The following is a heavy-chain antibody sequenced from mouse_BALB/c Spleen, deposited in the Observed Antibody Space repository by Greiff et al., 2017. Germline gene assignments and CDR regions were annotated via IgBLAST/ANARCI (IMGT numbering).Heavy chain of an antibody. CDR1: GFNIKDTY. CDR2: IDPANGNT. Sequence: VQLKESGAELVKPGASVKLSCTASGFNIKDTYMHWVKQRPEQGLEWIGRIDPANGNTKYDPKFQGKATITADTSSNTAYLQLSSLTSEDTAVYYCARGGNYLLDYWGQGTTLTVSS. D-gene: IGHD2-1*01. CDR3: ARGGNYLLDY. J-gene: IGHJ2*01. V-gene: IGHV14-3*02.